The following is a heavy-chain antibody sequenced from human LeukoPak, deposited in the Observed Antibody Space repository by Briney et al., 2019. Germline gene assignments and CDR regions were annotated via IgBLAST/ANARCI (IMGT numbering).Heavy chain of an antibody. V-gene: IGHV4-34*01. J-gene: IGHJ4*02. CDR3: ARGHYYDSSGHKGVFDY. CDR1: GGSFSGYY. CDR2: INHSGST. D-gene: IGHD3-22*01. Sequence: ASETLSLTCAVYGGSFSGYYWSWIRQPPGKGLEWIGEINHSGSTNYNPSLKSRVTISVDTSKNQFSLKLSSVTAADTAVYYCARGHYYDSSGHKGVFDYWGQGTLVTVSS.